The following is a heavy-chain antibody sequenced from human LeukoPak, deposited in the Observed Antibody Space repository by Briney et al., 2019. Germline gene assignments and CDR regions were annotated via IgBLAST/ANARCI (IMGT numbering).Heavy chain of an antibody. D-gene: IGHD1-26*01. CDR3: ARDVSGAFDI. Sequence: SETLSLTCSVSDGSTTGYYWSWIRQPPGKGLEWIAYVYYTGRTLYNPSLKSRVTISVDTSKNQFSLKLSSVTAADTAVYYCARDVSGAFDIWGQGTMVTVSS. CDR2: VYYTGRT. J-gene: IGHJ3*02. V-gene: IGHV4-59*01. CDR1: DGSTTGYY.